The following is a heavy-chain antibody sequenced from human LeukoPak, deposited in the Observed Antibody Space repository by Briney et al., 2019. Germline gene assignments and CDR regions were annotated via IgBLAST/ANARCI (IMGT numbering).Heavy chain of an antibody. CDR3: AKSAGGYYYYYMDV. J-gene: IGHJ6*03. CDR1: GGSISSYY. V-gene: IGHV4-59*01. CDR2: IYYIGST. Sequence: SESLSLTCTVSGGSISSYYWSWIRQPPGKGLEWIGYIYYIGSTNYNPSLKRRVTISVDTSKNQFSLKLSSVTAADTAVYYCAKSAGGYYYYYMDVWGKGTTVTVSS. D-gene: IGHD3-10*01.